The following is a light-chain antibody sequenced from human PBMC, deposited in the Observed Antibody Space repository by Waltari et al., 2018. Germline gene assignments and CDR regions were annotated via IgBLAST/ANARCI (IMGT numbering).Light chain of an antibody. CDR2: AAS. V-gene: IGKV1-NL1*01. CDR1: QAITTS. CDR3: QQYHEIPFT. Sequence: EIQMTQSPSPLSASVGYRVTITCRASQAITTSLAWYRQKPGKAPELLLYAASRLESGVPSRFSGSGSGTDFSLTITGLQPEDFATYHCQQYHEIPFTFGPGTKVDIK. J-gene: IGKJ3*01.